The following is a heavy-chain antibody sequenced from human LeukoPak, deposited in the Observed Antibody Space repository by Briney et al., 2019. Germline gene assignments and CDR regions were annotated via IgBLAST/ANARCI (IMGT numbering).Heavy chain of an antibody. CDR3: ARDLGLRGVTNWFDP. V-gene: IGHV1-46*01. CDR1: GYTFSSYL. Sequence: ASVKVSCKASGYTFSSYLMHWVRQAPGQGLEWMGIINPSGGSTSYAQTFQGRVTMTRDTSTSTVYMELSSLRSEDTAVYYYARDLGLRGVTNWFDPWGQGTLVTVSS. J-gene: IGHJ5*02. D-gene: IGHD3-10*01. CDR2: INPSGGST.